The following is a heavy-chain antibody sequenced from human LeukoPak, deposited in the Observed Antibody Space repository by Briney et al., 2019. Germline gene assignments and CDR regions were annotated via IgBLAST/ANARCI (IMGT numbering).Heavy chain of an antibody. CDR1: GYSFTSYW. CDR3: ARHGVDSGSYHLDY. Sequence: GEFLKISCKGSGYSFTSYWIGWVRQMPGKGLEWMGIIYPGDCDTRYSPSFQGQVTISPDKSISTAYLQWSSLKASDTAMYYCARHGVDSGSYHLDYWGQGTLVTVSS. V-gene: IGHV5-51*01. CDR2: IYPGDCDT. J-gene: IGHJ4*02. D-gene: IGHD1-26*01.